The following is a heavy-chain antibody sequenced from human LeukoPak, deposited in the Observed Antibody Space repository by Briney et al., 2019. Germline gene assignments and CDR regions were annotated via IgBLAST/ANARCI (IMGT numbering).Heavy chain of an antibody. CDR1: GGSISSYY. Sequence: SETLSLTCTVSGGSISSYYWSWIRQPPGKGLEWIGYIYYSGSTNYNPSLKSRVTISVDTSKNQFSLKLSSVTAADTAVYYCARGHRITMIPAAFDIWGQGTMVTVSS. D-gene: IGHD3-22*01. CDR2: IYYSGST. J-gene: IGHJ3*02. V-gene: IGHV4-59*01. CDR3: ARGHRITMIPAAFDI.